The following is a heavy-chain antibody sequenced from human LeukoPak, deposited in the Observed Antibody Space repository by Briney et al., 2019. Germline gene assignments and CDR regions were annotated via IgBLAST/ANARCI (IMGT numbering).Heavy chain of an antibody. CDR2: IRSKANSYAT. CDR3: TRRRYSSGWSFDY. V-gene: IGHV3-73*01. Sequence: GGSLRLSCAASGFTFSGSAMHWVRQASGKGLEWVGRIRSKANSYATAYAASVKGRFTISRDDSKNTAYLQMNSLKTEDTAVYYCTRRRYSSGWSFDYWGQGTLVTVSS. J-gene: IGHJ4*02. CDR1: GFTFSGSA. D-gene: IGHD6-19*01.